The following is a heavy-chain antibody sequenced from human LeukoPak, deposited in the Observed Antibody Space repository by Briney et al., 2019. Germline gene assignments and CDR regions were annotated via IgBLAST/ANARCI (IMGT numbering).Heavy chain of an antibody. V-gene: IGHV3-15*01. CDR1: GFTFSNAW. Sequence: GSLRLSCAASGFTFSNAWMSWVRQAPGKGLEWVGRIKSKTDGGTTDYAAPVKGRFTISRDDSKNTLYLQMNSLKTEDTAVYYCSYYYDSSGYLGNDYWGQGILVTVSS. D-gene: IGHD3-22*01. J-gene: IGHJ4*02. CDR2: IKSKTDGGTT. CDR3: SYYYDSSGYLGNDY.